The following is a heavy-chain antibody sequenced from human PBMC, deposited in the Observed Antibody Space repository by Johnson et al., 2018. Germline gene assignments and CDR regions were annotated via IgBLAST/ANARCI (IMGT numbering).Heavy chain of an antibody. D-gene: IGHD3-9*01. J-gene: IGHJ1*01. CDR2: IIPILGPA. Sequence: QVQLVQSGAEVKKPGSSVKVSCKASGGTFSSYAISWVRQAPGQGLEWMGRIIPILGPANYAQKFQGRVTITADESTSTAYMELSSLRSEDTAVYYCAKDGRLLRYFDWAFIFQHWGQGTLVTVSS. CDR3: AKDGRLLRYFDWAFIFQH. CDR1: GGTFSSYA. V-gene: IGHV1-69*11.